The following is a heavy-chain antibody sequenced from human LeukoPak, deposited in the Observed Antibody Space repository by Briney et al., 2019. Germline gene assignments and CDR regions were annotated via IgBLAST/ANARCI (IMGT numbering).Heavy chain of an antibody. Sequence: GGSLRLSCAASGFTFSSYAMSWVRQAPGKGLEWVSDISGSGGSTYYADSVKGRFTISRDNSKNTLYLQMNSLRAEDTAVYYCAKSRSGYYLYYFDYWGQGTLVTVSS. J-gene: IGHJ4*02. D-gene: IGHD3-3*01. CDR1: GFTFSSYA. V-gene: IGHV3-23*01. CDR2: ISGSGGST. CDR3: AKSRSGYYLYYFDY.